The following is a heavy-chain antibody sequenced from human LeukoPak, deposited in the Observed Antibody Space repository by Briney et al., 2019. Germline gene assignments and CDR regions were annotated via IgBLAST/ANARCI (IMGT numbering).Heavy chain of an antibody. J-gene: IGHJ4*02. CDR3: ATVLSDSRGWYHFDN. D-gene: IGHD6-19*01. Sequence: GGSLRLSCAASGFSVSRKYMSWVRQTPGKGLEWVSLIYSGDTTYYADSVKGRFTISRDNSRNTLYLQMNSLRAEDTAVYYCATVLSDSRGWYHFDNWGQGTLVTVSS. V-gene: IGHV3-53*01. CDR1: GFSVSRKY. CDR2: IYSGDTT.